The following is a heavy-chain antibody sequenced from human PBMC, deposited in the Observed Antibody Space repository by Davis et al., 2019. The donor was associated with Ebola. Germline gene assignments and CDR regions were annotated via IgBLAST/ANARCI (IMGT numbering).Heavy chain of an antibody. CDR1: GFTFSSYA. Sequence: GESLKISCAASGFTFSSYAMHWVRQAPGKGLEWVAVISYDGSNKYYADSVKGRFTISRDNSKNTLYLQMNSLRAEDTAVYYCARDLGTIRLAGDAFDIWGQGTMVTVSS. CDR3: ARDLGTIRLAGDAFDI. D-gene: IGHD3-3*01. J-gene: IGHJ3*02. V-gene: IGHV3-30-3*01. CDR2: ISYDGSNK.